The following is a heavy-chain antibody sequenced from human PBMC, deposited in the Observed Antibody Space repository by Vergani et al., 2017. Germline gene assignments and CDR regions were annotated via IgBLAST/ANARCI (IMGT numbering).Heavy chain of an antibody. V-gene: IGHV1-46*03. CDR3: ARGYYVILTGYRY. Sequence: QVQVVQSGAEVKKSGASVKVSCKTSGYTFSNDYMHWVRQAPGQGLEWMGIINPSGGHTNYAQKFQGRVTMTRDTSTSTVYMELSSLRSEDTAIYYCARGYYVILTGYRYWGQGTLVTVSA. J-gene: IGHJ4*02. CDR2: INPSGGHT. D-gene: IGHD3-9*01. CDR1: GYTFSNDY.